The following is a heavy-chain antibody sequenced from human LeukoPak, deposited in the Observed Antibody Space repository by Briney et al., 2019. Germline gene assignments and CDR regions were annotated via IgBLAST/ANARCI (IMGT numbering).Heavy chain of an antibody. D-gene: IGHD3-3*01. J-gene: IGHJ4*02. CDR3: AREKSLGDFWSGYSEY. V-gene: IGHV1-69*13. CDR2: IIPIFGTA. Sequence: GASVKISCKASGGTFSSYAISWVRQAPGQGLEWMGGIIPIFGTANYAQKFQGRVTLTADEPTSTAYMELSSLRSEDTAVYYCAREKSLGDFWSGYSEYWGQGTLVTVSS. CDR1: GGTFSSYA.